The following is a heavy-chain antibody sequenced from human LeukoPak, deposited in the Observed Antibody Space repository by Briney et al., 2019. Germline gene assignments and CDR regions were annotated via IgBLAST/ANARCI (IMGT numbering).Heavy chain of an antibody. D-gene: IGHD2-15*01. Sequence: ASVKVSCKASGYTFTSYGISWVRQAPGQGLEWMGIINPSGGSTSYAQKFQGRVTMTRDMSTSTVYMELSSLRSEDTAAYYCARLGYCSGGSCYYYYYMDVWGKGTTVTVSS. CDR2: INPSGGST. J-gene: IGHJ6*03. CDR1: GYTFTSYG. V-gene: IGHV1-46*01. CDR3: ARLGYCSGGSCYYYYYMDV.